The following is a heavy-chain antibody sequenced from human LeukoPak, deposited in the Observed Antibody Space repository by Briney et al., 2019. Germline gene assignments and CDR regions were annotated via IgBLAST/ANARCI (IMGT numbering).Heavy chain of an antibody. CDR1: GYTFTSYD. CDR2: MNPNSGNT. D-gene: IGHD3-10*01. CDR3: TGSGSKNDAFDI. V-gene: IGHV1-8*01. J-gene: IGHJ3*02. Sequence: GASVKVSCKASGYTFTSYDINWVRQATGQGLEWMGWMNPNSGNTGYAQKFQGRVTMTRNTSISTAYMELSSLRSEDTAVYYCTGSGSKNDAFDIWGQGTMVTVSS.